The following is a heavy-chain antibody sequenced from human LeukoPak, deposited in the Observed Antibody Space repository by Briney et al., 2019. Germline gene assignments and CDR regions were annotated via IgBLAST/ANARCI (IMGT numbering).Heavy chain of an antibody. CDR3: ARDRAARPFDY. V-gene: IGHV3-48*03. J-gene: IGHJ4*02. CDR1: GFTFSSYE. Sequence: GGSLRFSCAASGFTFSSYEMNRVRQPPGKGLEWVSYISSSGSTIYYADSVKGRFTISRDNAKNSLYLQMNSLRAEDTAVYYCARDRAARPFDYWGQGTLVTVSS. CDR2: ISSSGSTI. D-gene: IGHD6-6*01.